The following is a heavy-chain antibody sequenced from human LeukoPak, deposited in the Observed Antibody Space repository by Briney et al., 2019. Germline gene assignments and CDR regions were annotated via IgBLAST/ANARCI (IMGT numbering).Heavy chain of an antibody. CDR3: ARAGKELDLDY. CDR2: IYTSGST. J-gene: IGHJ4*02. CDR1: GGSISSGSYY. V-gene: IGHV4-61*02. Sequence: RTSETLSLTCTVSGGSISSGSYYWSWIRQPAGKGLEWIGRIYTSGSTNYNPSLKNRVTISVDTSKNQFSLKLSSVTAADTAVYYCARAGKELDLDYWGQGTLVTVSS. D-gene: IGHD1-26*01.